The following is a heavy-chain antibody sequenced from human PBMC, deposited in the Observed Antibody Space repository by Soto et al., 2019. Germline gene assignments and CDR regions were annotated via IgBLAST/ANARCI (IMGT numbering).Heavy chain of an antibody. V-gene: IGHV4-39*07. CDR1: GGSIGSSDYY. CDR3: ARGLLLRYFDWLPYYFDY. D-gene: IGHD3-9*01. CDR2: INHSGST. J-gene: IGHJ4*02. Sequence: ETLSLTCTVSGGSIGSSDYYWGWIRQPPGKGLEWIGEINHSGSTNYNPSLKSRVTISVDTSKNQFSLKLSSVTAADTAVYYCARGLLLRYFDWLPYYFDYWGQGTLVTVSS.